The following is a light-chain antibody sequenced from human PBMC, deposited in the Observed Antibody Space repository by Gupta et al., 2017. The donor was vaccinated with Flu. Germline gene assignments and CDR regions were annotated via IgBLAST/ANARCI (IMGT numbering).Light chain of an antibody. CDR3: QKYGGTLT. CDR1: QSITSSF. J-gene: IGKJ4*01. Sequence: IVLTQSPDILSLSPGERATLLCRASQSITSSFLAWYQQKPGQAPRLLMYGAFIRATGIPDRFSGSESGTDFTLTISRLEPEDFAVYYCQKYGGTLTFGGGTKVEIK. CDR2: GAF. V-gene: IGKV3-20*01.